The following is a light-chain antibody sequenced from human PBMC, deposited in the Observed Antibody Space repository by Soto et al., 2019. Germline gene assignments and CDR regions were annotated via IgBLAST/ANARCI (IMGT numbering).Light chain of an antibody. J-gene: IGKJ3*01. CDR2: GTF. Sequence: IPLTQSPSSLSASVGDRVSITCRASQDIKTYLAWYQQKEGKAPKLLISGTFTLQSGVPSRFNGSGSGTDFTLIISRLQPEDFATYYCQHLNNDPPFTFGPGTKVDLE. V-gene: IGKV1-9*01. CDR3: QHLNNDPPFT. CDR1: QDIKTY.